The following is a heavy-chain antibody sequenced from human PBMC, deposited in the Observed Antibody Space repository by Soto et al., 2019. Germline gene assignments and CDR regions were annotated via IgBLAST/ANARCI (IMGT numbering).Heavy chain of an antibody. D-gene: IGHD5-12*01. J-gene: IGHJ4*01. CDR3: ARGGHDFAFDY. V-gene: IGHV4-59*01. CDR2: IYYSGRT. Sequence: KTSETLSLTCTVSGGAMYAYYWSWIRQPPGKGLEWIGDIYYSGRTNYNPFLKSRVTISVDTSKSQFSLSLRSVTAADTAVYYCARGGHDFAFDYWGHGGLVTVSS. CDR1: GGAMYAYY.